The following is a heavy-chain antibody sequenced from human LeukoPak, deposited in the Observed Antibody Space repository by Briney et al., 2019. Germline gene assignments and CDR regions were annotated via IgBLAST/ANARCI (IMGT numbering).Heavy chain of an antibody. J-gene: IGHJ4*02. Sequence: GGSLRLSCAASGFTFSSYWMSWVRQAPGKGLEWVANIKEDGSEKHYVDSVKGRFTISRDNAKNSLFLQMNSLIAEDTAVYYCARVGIRFLEQYYFDYWGQGTLVTVSS. CDR2: IKEDGSEK. CDR3: ARVGIRFLEQYYFDY. V-gene: IGHV3-7*01. D-gene: IGHD3-3*01. CDR1: GFTFSSYW.